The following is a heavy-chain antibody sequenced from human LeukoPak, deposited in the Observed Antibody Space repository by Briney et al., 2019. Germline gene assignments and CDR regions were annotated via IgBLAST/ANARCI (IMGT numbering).Heavy chain of an antibody. J-gene: IGHJ5*02. Sequence: HWASVKVSCKASGYTFTSYYMHWVRQAPGQGLEWMGIINPSGGSTNYAQKFQGRVTMTRDTSISTAYMELSRLRSDDTAVYYCARDPFDPWGQGTLVTVSS. V-gene: IGHV1-46*01. CDR3: ARDPFDP. CDR2: INPSGGST. CDR1: GYTFTSYY.